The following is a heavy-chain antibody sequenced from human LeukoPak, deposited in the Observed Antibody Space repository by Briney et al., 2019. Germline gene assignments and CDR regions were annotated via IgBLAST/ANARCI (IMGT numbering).Heavy chain of an antibody. D-gene: IGHD3-10*01. V-gene: IGHV3-43*01. J-gene: IGHJ6*02. CDR2: ISWDGGST. Sequence: GGSLRLSCAASGFTFDDYTMHWVRHAPGKGLEWVSLISWDGGSTYYADSVKGRFTISRDNSKNSLYLQMNSLRTEDTALYYCAGAPGSNYYYYGMDVWGQGTTVTVSS. CDR1: GFTFDDYT. CDR3: AGAPGSNYYYYGMDV.